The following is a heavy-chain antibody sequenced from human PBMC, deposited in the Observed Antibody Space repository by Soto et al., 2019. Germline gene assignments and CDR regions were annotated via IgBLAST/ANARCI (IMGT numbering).Heavy chain of an antibody. CDR2: VTGGGHTT. Sequence: LRLSFAASVFTFSRYAMSWVRQAPGKGLEWVSTVTGGGHTTYNSDSVNGRFTISRDNSKNTLYLQMNNLRAEDTAIYYCASSSGDLDVYGMDIWGQGTTVTV. V-gene: IGHV3-23*01. CDR3: ASSSGDLDVYGMDI. D-gene: IGHD3-10*01. J-gene: IGHJ6*02. CDR1: VFTFSRYA.